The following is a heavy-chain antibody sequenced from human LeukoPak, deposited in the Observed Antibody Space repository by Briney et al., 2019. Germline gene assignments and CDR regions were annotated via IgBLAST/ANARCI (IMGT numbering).Heavy chain of an antibody. J-gene: IGHJ4*02. V-gene: IGHV4-59*01. CDR2: IYYSGST. Sequence: SETLSLTCTVSGGSISSYYWSWIRQPPGKGLEWIGYIYYSGSTNYNPSLKSRVTISVDTSKNQFSLKLSSVTAADTAVYYCARVSLLWFGELFEYYFDYWGQGTLVTVSS. D-gene: IGHD3-10*01. CDR3: ARVSLLWFGELFEYYFDY. CDR1: GGSISSYY.